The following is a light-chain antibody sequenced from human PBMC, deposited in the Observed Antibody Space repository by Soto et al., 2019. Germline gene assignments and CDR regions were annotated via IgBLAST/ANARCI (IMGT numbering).Light chain of an antibody. CDR2: GAS. CDR3: QQYNNWPPWT. Sequence: EVVMTHSPATLSVSPGERAXLXCXASQSLRSNLAWFQQKRGQAPRLLIYGASTRATGIPARFSGSGYGTELTLTISSLQSEDFAVYFCQQYNNWPPWTFGQGTRLEIK. CDR1: QSLRSN. J-gene: IGKJ5*01. V-gene: IGKV3-15*01.